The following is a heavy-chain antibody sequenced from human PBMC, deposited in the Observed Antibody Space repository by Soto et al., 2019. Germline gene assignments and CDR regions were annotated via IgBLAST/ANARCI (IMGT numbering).Heavy chain of an antibody. V-gene: IGHV4-59*01. J-gene: IGHJ5*02. CDR1: GGSMNSYY. D-gene: IGHD2-21*01. CDR2: VYDSGTS. Sequence: PSETLSLTCTVSGGSMNSYYWTWVRQPPGKGLEWIGYVYDSGTSKYNASLESRITMSLDKSRNQFSLSLSYVTAADTAVYFCARYSPPKKSFDSNPGWRDPWGQGTLVSVS. CDR3: ARYSPPKKSFDSNPGWRDP.